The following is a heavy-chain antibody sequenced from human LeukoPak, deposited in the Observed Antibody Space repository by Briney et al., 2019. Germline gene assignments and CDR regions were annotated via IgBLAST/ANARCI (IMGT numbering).Heavy chain of an antibody. D-gene: IGHD6-13*01. Sequence: GGSLRLSCAASGFTFSNAWMSWVRQAPGKGLEWVGRIKSKTDGGTTDYAAPVKGRFTISRDDSQNTLYLQMNSLKTEDTAVYYCTTKYSLAAAGQGDYWGQGTLVTVSS. CDR2: IKSKTDGGTT. J-gene: IGHJ4*02. CDR3: TTKYSLAAAGQGDY. CDR1: GFTFSNAW. V-gene: IGHV3-15*01.